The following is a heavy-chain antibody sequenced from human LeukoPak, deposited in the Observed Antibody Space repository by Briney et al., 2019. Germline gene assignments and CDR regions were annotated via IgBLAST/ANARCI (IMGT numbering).Heavy chain of an antibody. CDR3: ARGVSMIVVVIHDWYFDL. J-gene: IGHJ2*01. Sequence: PSGTLSLTCTVSGGSISSSSYYWGWIRQPPGKGLEWIGNIYYSGRTYYNPSLKSRVTISVDTSKNQFSLKLSSVTATDTAVYYCARGVSMIVVVIHDWYFDLWGRGTLVTVSS. CDR2: IYYSGRT. V-gene: IGHV4-39*01. D-gene: IGHD3-22*01. CDR1: GGSISSSSYY.